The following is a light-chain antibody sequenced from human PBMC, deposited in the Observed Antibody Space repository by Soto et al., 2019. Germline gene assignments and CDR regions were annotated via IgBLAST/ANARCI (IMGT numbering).Light chain of an antibody. Sequence: ETVLTQSPATLSLSPGERATLSCRASQSVSSYLAWYQQKPGNAPRLLIYDASNRAPGIPARFSGSGSGTDFSLTISSLEPADFAVYYCQQRSNWPLTFGGGTKVEIK. J-gene: IGKJ4*01. CDR1: QSVSSY. V-gene: IGKV3-11*01. CDR3: QQRSNWPLT. CDR2: DAS.